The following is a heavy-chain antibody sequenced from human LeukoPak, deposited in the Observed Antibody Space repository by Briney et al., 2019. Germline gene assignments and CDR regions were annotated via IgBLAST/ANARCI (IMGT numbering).Heavy chain of an antibody. CDR2: IYYSGST. CDR1: GGSISSYY. V-gene: IGHV4-59*01. Sequence: PSETLSLTCTVSGGSISSYYWSWIRQPPGKGLEWIGYIYYSGSTNYNPSLKSRVTISVDTSKNQFSLKLSSVTAADTAVYYCARAGYGDYKLDYWGQGTPVTVSS. J-gene: IGHJ4*02. CDR3: ARAGYGDYKLDY. D-gene: IGHD4-17*01.